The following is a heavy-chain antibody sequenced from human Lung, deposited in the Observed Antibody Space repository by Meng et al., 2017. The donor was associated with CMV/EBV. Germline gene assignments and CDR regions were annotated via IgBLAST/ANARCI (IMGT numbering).Heavy chain of an antibody. D-gene: IGHD6-19*01. CDR1: GFIFNNHA. V-gene: IGHV3-21*01. Sequence: AASGFIFNNHAMNWVRQAPGKGLEWVSAISGSTPDKWYADSVRGRFTISRDNAKNSLYLEMSSLRAEDTAAYFCARGSVGYYGMDVWGQGTTVXVSS. CDR3: ARGSVGYYGMDV. CDR2: ISGSTPDK. J-gene: IGHJ6*02.